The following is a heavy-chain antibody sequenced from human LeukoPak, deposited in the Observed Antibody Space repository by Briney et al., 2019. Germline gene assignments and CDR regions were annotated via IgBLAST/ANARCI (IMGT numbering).Heavy chain of an antibody. Sequence: GGSLTLTCVVSRITFSSFSRNWVRQPPGKGLEWVANINQDGSEKNYVDSVKGRFTISRDNAKSSLYLQMSSLRAEDTAVYYCARGLRWPDYWGQGPLVTVSS. CDR1: RITFSSFS. CDR3: ARGLRWPDY. V-gene: IGHV3-7*04. CDR2: INQDGSEK. D-gene: IGHD5/OR15-5a*01. J-gene: IGHJ4*02.